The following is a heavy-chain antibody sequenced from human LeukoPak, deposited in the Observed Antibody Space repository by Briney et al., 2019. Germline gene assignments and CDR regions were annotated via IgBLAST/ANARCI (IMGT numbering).Heavy chain of an antibody. CDR2: IYYSGST. CDR1: GGSISSSSYY. V-gene: IGHV4-39*07. Sequence: PSETLSLTCTVSGGSISSSSYYWGWIRQPPGKGLEWIGSIYYSGSTYYNPSLKSRVTISVDTSKNQLSLKLSSVTAADTAVYYCARTPPARMVRYYYYYMDVWGKGTTVTVSS. D-gene: IGHD3-10*01. CDR3: ARTPPARMVRYYYYYMDV. J-gene: IGHJ6*03.